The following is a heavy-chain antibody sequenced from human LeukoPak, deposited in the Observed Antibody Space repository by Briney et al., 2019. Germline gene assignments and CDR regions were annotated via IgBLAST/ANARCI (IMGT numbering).Heavy chain of an antibody. CDR2: IYPSDSYT. CDR3: ASFVTTYYYDSSGYSPYFDY. J-gene: IGHJ4*02. Sequence: GESLKISCKGSGYSFTSYWIGWVRQMPGKGLEWMGIIYPSDSYTRYSPSFQGQVTISADKSIITAYLQWSSLQASGTAMYYCASFVTTYYYDSSGYSPYFDYWGQGTLVTVSS. V-gene: IGHV5-51*01. CDR1: GYSFTSYW. D-gene: IGHD3-22*01.